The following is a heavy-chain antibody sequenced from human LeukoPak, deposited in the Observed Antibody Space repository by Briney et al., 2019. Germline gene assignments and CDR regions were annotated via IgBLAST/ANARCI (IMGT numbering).Heavy chain of an antibody. CDR1: GFTFSSYG. Sequence: GGSLRLSCAASGFTFSSYGIHWVRQAPGKGLEWVAVISYDGSNKFYADSVKGRFTISRDNSKNTLFLQMNSLRPEDTAVYYCAKDWGEATVTNWFDPWGQGTLATVSS. D-gene: IGHD4-11*01. CDR2: ISYDGSNK. V-gene: IGHV3-30*18. J-gene: IGHJ5*02. CDR3: AKDWGEATVTNWFDP.